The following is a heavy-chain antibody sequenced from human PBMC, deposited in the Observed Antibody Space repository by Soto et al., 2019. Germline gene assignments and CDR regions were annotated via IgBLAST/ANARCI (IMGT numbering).Heavy chain of an antibody. Sequence: QVQLVESGGGLVQPGGSLRLTCVASGFTFGSHGMHWVRQAPGKGLEWVADISYDETNEHYVDSVKGRFTISRDNSKSILYLQMNRLRPEDTAVYKCAKDLRTTISDYGMDVWGQGTTVTVSS. J-gene: IGHJ6*02. CDR1: GFTFGSHG. CDR3: AKDLRTTISDYGMDV. CDR2: ISYDETNE. V-gene: IGHV3-30*18.